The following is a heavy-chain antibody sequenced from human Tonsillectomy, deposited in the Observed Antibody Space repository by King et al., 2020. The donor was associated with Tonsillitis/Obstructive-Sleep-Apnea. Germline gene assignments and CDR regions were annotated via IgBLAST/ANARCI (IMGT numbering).Heavy chain of an antibody. J-gene: IGHJ4*02. CDR2: IYYSGST. CDR3: ARSKIAVAGLFDY. V-gene: IGHV4-59*01. CDR1: GGSISSYY. D-gene: IGHD6-19*01. Sequence: QLQESGPGLVKPSETLSLTSTVSGGSISSYYWSWIRQPPGKGLEWIGYIYYSGSTNYNPSLKSRVTISVDTSKNQFSLKLSSVTAADTAVYYCARSKIAVAGLFDYWGQGTLVTVSS.